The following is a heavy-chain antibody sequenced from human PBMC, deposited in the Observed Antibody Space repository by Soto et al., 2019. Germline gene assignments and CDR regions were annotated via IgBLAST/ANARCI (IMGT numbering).Heavy chain of an antibody. CDR2: VNPNSGNT. CDR3: ARVTRTWFFDL. CDR1: GYTFSNND. V-gene: IGHV1-8*01. Sequence: QAQLAQSGAEVKKPGASVKVSCKASGYTFSNNDINWVGQAPGQGLEWMGWVNPNSGNTGYAQKFQGRVTMTRDTSTTTAYMELSSLRSEDTAVYYCARVTRTWFFDLWGRGTLVTVSS. J-gene: IGHJ2*01.